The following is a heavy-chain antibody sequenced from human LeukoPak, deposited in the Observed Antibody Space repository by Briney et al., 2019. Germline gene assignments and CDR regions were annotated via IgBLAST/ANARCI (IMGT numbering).Heavy chain of an antibody. V-gene: IGHV4-59*01. CDR2: IYYSGST. J-gene: IGHJ4*02. Sequence: SETLSLTCTVSGGSISSYYWSWIRQPPGKGLEWIGYIYYSGSTNYNPSLKSRVTISVDASKNQFSLKLSSVTAADTAVYYCARGKLPIDYWGQGTLVTVSS. CDR1: GGSISSYY. CDR3: ARGKLPIDY. D-gene: IGHD1-26*01.